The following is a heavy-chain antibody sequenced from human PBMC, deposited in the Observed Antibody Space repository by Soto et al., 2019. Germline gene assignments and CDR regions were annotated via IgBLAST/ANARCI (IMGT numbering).Heavy chain of an antibody. CDR3: AKGSAMVRGVIYYYGMDV. Sequence: EVQLLESGGGLVQPGGSLRLSCAASGFTFSSYAMSWVRQAPGKGLEWVSAISGSGGSTYYADSVKGRFTISRDNSKNTLYLQMNSLRAEDTVVYYCAKGSAMVRGVIYYYGMDVWGQGTTVTVSS. V-gene: IGHV3-23*01. J-gene: IGHJ6*02. CDR1: GFTFSSYA. D-gene: IGHD3-10*01. CDR2: ISGSGGST.